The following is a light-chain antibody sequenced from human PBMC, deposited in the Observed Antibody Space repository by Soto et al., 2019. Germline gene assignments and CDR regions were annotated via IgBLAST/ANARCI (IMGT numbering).Light chain of an antibody. Sequence: EIVLTQSPVTLSFSPCEIATLSCRASQSVSSRLAWYQQKPGQAPRLLISGASSRATGIPDRFSGSGSATDFTLTISRLEPEDFALYYCQQYGSSPITFGQGTRLEIK. V-gene: IGKV3-20*01. J-gene: IGKJ5*01. CDR3: QQYGSSPIT. CDR1: QSVSSR. CDR2: GAS.